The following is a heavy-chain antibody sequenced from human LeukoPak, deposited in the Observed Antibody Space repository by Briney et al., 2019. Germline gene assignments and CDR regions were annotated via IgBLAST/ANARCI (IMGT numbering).Heavy chain of an antibody. V-gene: IGHV3-48*03. CDR2: ISSSGGTI. J-gene: IGHJ4*02. CDR1: GFTFSNYE. D-gene: IGHD1-26*01. Sequence: PGGSLRLSCAASGFTFSNYEMNWVRQAPGKELEWVSYISSSGGTIYYADSVKGRFTISRDNAKHSLYLQINSLRAEDTAVYHCARTSTNYFDYWGQGTLVTVSS. CDR3: ARTSTNYFDY.